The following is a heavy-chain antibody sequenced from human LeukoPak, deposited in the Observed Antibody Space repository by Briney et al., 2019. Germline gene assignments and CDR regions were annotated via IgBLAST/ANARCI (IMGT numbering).Heavy chain of an antibody. Sequence: PGGSLRLSCAASGFTFSDYYMSWIRHAPGKGLEWLSYISSSSSYTNYGDSVKGRFTISRDNAKNSLYLQMNSLRAEDTAVYYCARWGDGYNSDFDYWGQGTLVTVSS. J-gene: IGHJ4*02. D-gene: IGHD5-24*01. CDR2: ISSSSSYT. CDR3: ARWGDGYNSDFDY. CDR1: GFTFSDYY. V-gene: IGHV3-11*03.